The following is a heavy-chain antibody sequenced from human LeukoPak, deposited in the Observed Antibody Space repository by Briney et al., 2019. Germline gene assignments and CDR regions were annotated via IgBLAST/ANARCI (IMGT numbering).Heavy chain of an antibody. CDR3: ARARGSFPDAFDF. V-gene: IGHV1-69*13. D-gene: IGHD1-26*01. Sequence: SVKVSCKVSGGTFSSYEINWVRQAPGQGPEWMGGILPIFGTPKYNQKLQGRVTIIADESTSSVYMDLTSLVSEDTAVYYCARARGSFPDAFDFWGQGTMVIVSS. J-gene: IGHJ3*01. CDR2: ILPIFGTP. CDR1: GGTFSSYE.